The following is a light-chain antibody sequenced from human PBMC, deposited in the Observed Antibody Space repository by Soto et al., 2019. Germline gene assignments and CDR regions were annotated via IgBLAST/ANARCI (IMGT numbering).Light chain of an antibody. J-gene: IGLJ3*02. Sequence: QSALTQPRSVSGSPGQSVTISCTGTSSDVGGYKDVSWYQQHPGKAPKLMIYDVSNPPSGVPDRFSGSKSGNTASLTISGLQAEDEDYYYCASYAGSYTWVFGGGTQLTVL. CDR3: ASYAGSYTWV. CDR2: DVS. V-gene: IGLV2-11*01. CDR1: SSDVGGYKD.